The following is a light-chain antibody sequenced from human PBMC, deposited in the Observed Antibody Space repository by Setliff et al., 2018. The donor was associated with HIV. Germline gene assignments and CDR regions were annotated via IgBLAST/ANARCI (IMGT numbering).Light chain of an antibody. Sequence: SYELTQPPSVSLAPGETARITCGGNNIGSKSVHWYQQKSGQAPVLVIFYDPDRLSGIPERFSGSSSGNTATLTISRVDAGDEADYYCQVWDSATDHYVFGAGTKVTV. CDR2: YDP. CDR3: QVWDSATDHYV. J-gene: IGLJ1*01. V-gene: IGLV3-21*04. CDR1: NIGSKS.